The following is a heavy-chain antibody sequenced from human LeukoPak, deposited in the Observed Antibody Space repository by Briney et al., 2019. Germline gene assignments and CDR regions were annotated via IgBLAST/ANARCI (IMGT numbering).Heavy chain of an antibody. CDR1: GFTFSSYE. D-gene: IGHD3-9*01. CDR2: ISSSGSTI. J-gene: IGHJ6*02. V-gene: IGHV3-48*03. CDR3: ARERTVLRYFDWLTHYYGIDV. Sequence: GGSLRLSCAASGFTFSSYEMNWVRQAPGKGLEWVSYISSSGSTIYYADSVKGRFTISRDNAKNSLYLQMNSRTAEYTAVYYCARERTVLRYFDWLTHYYGIDVWGQGTTVTVSS.